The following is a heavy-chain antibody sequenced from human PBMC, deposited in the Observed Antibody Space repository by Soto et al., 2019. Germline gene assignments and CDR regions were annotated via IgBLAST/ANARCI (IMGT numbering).Heavy chain of an antibody. CDR1: GGSISSVDYY. J-gene: IGHJ6*02. V-gene: IGHV4-30-4*01. Sequence: PSETLSLTCTVSGGSISSVDYYWSWIRQPPGKGLEWIGYIYYSGSTYYNPSLKSRVTISVDTSKNQFSLKLSSVTAADTAVYYCAREKRGIAARPPYYYYGMDVWGQGTTVTVSS. CDR2: IYYSGST. CDR3: AREKRGIAARPPYYYYGMDV. D-gene: IGHD6-6*01.